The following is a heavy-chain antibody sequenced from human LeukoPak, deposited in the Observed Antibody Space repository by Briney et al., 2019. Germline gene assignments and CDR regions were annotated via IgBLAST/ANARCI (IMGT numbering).Heavy chain of an antibody. CDR2: INTNTGNP. CDR1: GYTFTSYA. CDR3: ARVSFLGYSGYDWGNYYYYYYMDV. V-gene: IGHV7-4-1*02. Sequence: ASVKVSCKASGYTFTSYAMNWVRQAPGQGLEWMGWINTNTGNPTYAQGFTGRFVFSLDTSVSTAYLQISSLKAEDTAVYYCARVSFLGYSGYDWGNYYYYYYMDVWGKGTTVTVSS. J-gene: IGHJ6*03. D-gene: IGHD5-12*01.